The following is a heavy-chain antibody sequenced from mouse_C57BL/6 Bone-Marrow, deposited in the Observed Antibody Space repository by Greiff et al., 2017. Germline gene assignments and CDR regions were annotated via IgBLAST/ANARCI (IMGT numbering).Heavy chain of an antibody. V-gene: IGHV1-81*01. CDR3: ARGGEGYYGNFLFAY. J-gene: IGHJ3*01. Sequence: QVQLKQSGAELARPGASVKLSCKASGYTFTSYGISWVKQRTGQGLEWIGEIYPRSGNTYYNEKFKGKATLTADKSSSTAYMALRSLTSEDSAVYFCARGGEGYYGNFLFAYWGQGTLVTGSA. D-gene: IGHD2-1*01. CDR2: IYPRSGNT. CDR1: GYTFTSYG.